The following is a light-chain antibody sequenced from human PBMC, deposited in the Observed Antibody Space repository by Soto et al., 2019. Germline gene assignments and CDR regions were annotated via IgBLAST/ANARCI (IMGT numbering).Light chain of an antibody. CDR2: DVS. CDR1: QNISNY. CDR3: QQHSNWHRT. Sequence: IVSTQSLATMSVSPGKRSTLSGRAIQNISNYLIWYQQKPGQATRLLIYDVSNRAAGIPARFSGSGSGTDFTLTISSLEPEDFAVYYCQQHSNWHRTFGQGTKVDIK. V-gene: IGKV3D-11*02. J-gene: IGKJ1*01.